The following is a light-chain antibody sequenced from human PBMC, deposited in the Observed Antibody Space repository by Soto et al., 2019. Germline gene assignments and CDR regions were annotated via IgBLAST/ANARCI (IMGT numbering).Light chain of an antibody. V-gene: IGLV2-14*01. Sequence: QSVLTQPASVSGSPGQSITISCIGTRSDIGSYNYVAWYQQFPGKTPKILIYGVSNRPSGVSSRFSGSKSGNTASLTISGLQAEDEADYYCISYTGSSTSYVFGSGTKVTVL. CDR2: GVS. CDR3: ISYTGSSTSYV. CDR1: RSDIGSYNY. J-gene: IGLJ1*01.